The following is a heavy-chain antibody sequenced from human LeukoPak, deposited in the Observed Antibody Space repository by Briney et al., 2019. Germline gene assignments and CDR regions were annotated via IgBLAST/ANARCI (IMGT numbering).Heavy chain of an antibody. CDR3: ARSCDGDCYSDC. CDR2: IGSTSHFR. J-gene: IGHJ4*02. CDR1: GFTFSNYS. D-gene: IGHD2-21*02. V-gene: IGHV3-21*01. Sequence: NPGGSLRLSCAASGFTFSNYSMNWVRQAPGKGLEWVSSIGSTSHFRYYADSLKGRVTISRDNAKNSLYLQMSSLRVEDTAVYYCARSCDGDCYSDCWGQGTLVTVSS.